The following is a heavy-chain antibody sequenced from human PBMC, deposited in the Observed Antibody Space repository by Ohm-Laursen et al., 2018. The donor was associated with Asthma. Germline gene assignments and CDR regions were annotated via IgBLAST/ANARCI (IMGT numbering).Heavy chain of an antibody. Sequence: SQTLSLTCTVPGGSISSGGYYWSWIRQHPGKGLEWIGYIYYSGSTYYNPSLKSRVTISVDTSKNQFSLKLNSVTAADTAVYYCARSPTVTPVFDPWGQGTLVTVSS. CDR2: IYYSGST. J-gene: IGHJ5*02. V-gene: IGHV4-31*03. CDR1: GGSISSGGYY. D-gene: IGHD4-17*01. CDR3: ARSPTVTPVFDP.